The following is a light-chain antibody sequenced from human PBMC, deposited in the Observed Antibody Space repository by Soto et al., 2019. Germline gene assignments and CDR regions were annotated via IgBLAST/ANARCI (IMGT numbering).Light chain of an antibody. J-gene: IGKJ2*01. CDR2: GAS. CDR1: QSVRTT. CDR3: QQYNNWPPLYT. V-gene: IGKV3-15*01. Sequence: EIGRTSPPATLLVLQGEKATLSSRAIQSVRTTLAWYQQKPGQPPRLLIYGASTRATGIPARFSGSGSGTEFTLTISSLQSEDFAVYYCQQYNNWPPLYTFGQGTKLEIK.